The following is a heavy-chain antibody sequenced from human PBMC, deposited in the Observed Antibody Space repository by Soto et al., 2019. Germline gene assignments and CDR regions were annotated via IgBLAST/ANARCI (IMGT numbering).Heavy chain of an antibody. CDR2: INPESGDT. D-gene: IGHD6-13*01. J-gene: IGHJ4*02. Sequence: GASVKVSCKASGYTFTNYYMHWVRQAPGQGLEWMGWINPESGDTDYAQKLQGRVTMTRDTSISTAYMELSRLRSDDSAVYYCARVLQSSWYIKNYDYCRQLHLVTVSS. CDR1: GYTFTNYY. CDR3: ARVLQSSWYIKNYDY. V-gene: IGHV1-2*02.